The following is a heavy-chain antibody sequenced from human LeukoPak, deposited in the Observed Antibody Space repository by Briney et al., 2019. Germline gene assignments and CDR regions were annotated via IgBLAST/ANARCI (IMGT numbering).Heavy chain of an antibody. J-gene: IGHJ6*02. D-gene: IGHD6-19*01. Sequence: ASVKVSCKASGYTFTSYYMHWVRQAPGQGLEWMGIINPSGGSTSYAQKFQGRVTMTRDTSTSTVYMELSSLRSEDTAVYYCARDGGSGRRGSGMDAWGQGTTVTVSS. CDR2: INPSGGST. V-gene: IGHV1-46*01. CDR1: GYTFTSYY. CDR3: ARDGGSGRRGSGMDA.